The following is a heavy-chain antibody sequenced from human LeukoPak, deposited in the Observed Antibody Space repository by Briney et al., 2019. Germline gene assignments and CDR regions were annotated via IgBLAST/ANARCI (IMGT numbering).Heavy chain of an antibody. V-gene: IGHV4-59*01. CDR2: IYYSGST. CDR1: GGSISSYY. Sequence: SETLSLTCTVSGGSISSYYWSWIRQPPGKGLEWIGYIYYSGSTNYNPSLKSRVTISVDTSKNQFSLKLSSVTAADTAVYYCAGSPLSYYYYMDVWGKGTTVTASS. D-gene: IGHD6-19*01. J-gene: IGHJ6*03. CDR3: AGSPLSYYYYMDV.